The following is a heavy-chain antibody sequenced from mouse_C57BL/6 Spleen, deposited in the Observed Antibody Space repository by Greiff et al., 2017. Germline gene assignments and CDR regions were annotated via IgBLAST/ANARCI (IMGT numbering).Heavy chain of an antibody. V-gene: IGHV1-69*01. CDR3: ARYGIHWYFEV. CDR2: IDPSDSYT. Sequence: VQLQQPGAELVMPGASVKLSCKASGYTFTSYWMHWVKQRPGQGLEWIGEIDPSDSYTNYNQKFKGKSTLTVDKSSSTAYMQLSSLTSEDSAVYYCARYGIHWYFEVGGTGTTVTGSS. D-gene: IGHD2-1*01. CDR1: GYTFTSYW. J-gene: IGHJ1*03.